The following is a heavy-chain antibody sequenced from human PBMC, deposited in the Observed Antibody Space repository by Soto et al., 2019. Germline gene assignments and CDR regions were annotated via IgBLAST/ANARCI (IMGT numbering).Heavy chain of an antibody. CDR1: GFTFSSYG. CDR2: ISYDGSNK. D-gene: IGHD5-12*01. Sequence: VGSLRLSCAASGFTFSSYGMHWVRQAPGKGLEWVAVISYDGSNKYYADSVKGRFTISGDNSKNTLYLQMNSLRAEDTAVYYCAKDSGYEYYFDYWGQGTLVTVSS. V-gene: IGHV3-30*18. J-gene: IGHJ4*02. CDR3: AKDSGYEYYFDY.